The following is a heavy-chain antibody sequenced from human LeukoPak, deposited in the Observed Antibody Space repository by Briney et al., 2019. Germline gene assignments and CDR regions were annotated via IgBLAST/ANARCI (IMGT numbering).Heavy chain of an antibody. D-gene: IGHD3-3*01. J-gene: IGHJ5*02. CDR3: AKVLYYDFWSGSVGFDP. CDR2: ISSSGSTI. V-gene: IGHV3-11*01. CDR1: GFTFSDYY. Sequence: GGSLRLSCAASGFTFSDYYMSWIRQAPGKGLEWVSYISSSGSTIYYADSVKGRFTISRDNAKNSLYLQMNSLRAEDTAVYYCAKVLYYDFWSGSVGFDPWGQGTLVTVSS.